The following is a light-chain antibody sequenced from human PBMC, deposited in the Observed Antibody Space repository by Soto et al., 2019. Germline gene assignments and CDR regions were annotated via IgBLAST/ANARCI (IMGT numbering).Light chain of an antibody. Sequence: EIVLTQSPGTLSLSPGERATLSCRASQSVSSTYIAWYQQNPGQAPRLLIYGASSRGTGIPDRFSGSGSGTDFTLTISRLEPEDFAVYFCQQYGRSPPFTFGQGTKVEIK. CDR2: GAS. CDR1: QSVSSTY. V-gene: IGKV3-20*01. J-gene: IGKJ2*01. CDR3: QQYGRSPPFT.